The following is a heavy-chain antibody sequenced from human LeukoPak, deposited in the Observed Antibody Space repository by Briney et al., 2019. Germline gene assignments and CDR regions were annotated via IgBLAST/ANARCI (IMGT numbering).Heavy chain of an antibody. Sequence: SATLSLTCTVSGGSISSSSHYWGWIRQPPGKGLEWIGEINHSGSTNYNPSLKSRVTISVDTSKNQFSLKLSSVTAADTAVYYCARKGYSYGFRNWGQGTLVTVSS. V-gene: IGHV4-39*07. CDR3: ARKGYSYGFRN. D-gene: IGHD5-18*01. J-gene: IGHJ4*02. CDR2: INHSGST. CDR1: GGSISSSSHY.